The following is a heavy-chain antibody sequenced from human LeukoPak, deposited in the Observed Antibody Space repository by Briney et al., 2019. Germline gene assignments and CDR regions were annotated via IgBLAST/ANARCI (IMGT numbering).Heavy chain of an antibody. Sequence: GGSLTLSCAASGFTFSGNWMSCVRQAPGKGLEWVASINPDGSQKLYVDSVKGRLTISRDNTKSSLYLQMNSLGAEDPAMYYCAKLLGTATTYDSWGQGTRVTVSS. V-gene: IGHV3-7*01. J-gene: IGHJ4*02. CDR1: GFTFSGNW. CDR3: AKLLGTATTYDS. D-gene: IGHD5-24*01. CDR2: INPDGSQK.